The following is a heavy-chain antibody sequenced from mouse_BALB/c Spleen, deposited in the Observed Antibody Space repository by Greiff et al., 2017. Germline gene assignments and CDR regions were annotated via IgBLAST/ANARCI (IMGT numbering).Heavy chain of an antibody. CDR3: ARDRSSIYYDYDEGNYFDY. Sequence: VQLQQSGPELVKPGASVKISCKASGYTFTDYNMHWVKQSHGKSLEWIGYIYPYNGGTGYNQKFKSKATLTVDNSSSTAYMELRSLTSEDSAVYYCARDRSSIYYDYDEGNYFDYWGQGTTLTVSS. CDR2: IYPYNGGT. D-gene: IGHD2-4*01. V-gene: IGHV1S29*02. CDR1: GYTFTDYN. J-gene: IGHJ2*01.